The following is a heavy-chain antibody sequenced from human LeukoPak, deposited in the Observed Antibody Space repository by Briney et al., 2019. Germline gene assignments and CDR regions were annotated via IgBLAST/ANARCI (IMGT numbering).Heavy chain of an antibody. CDR2: ITGGGDST. D-gene: IGHD3-10*01. Sequence: QPGGSLRLSCAASGFTFNNYAMSWVRQAPGKGLEWVSAITGGGDSTYYADSVKGRFTISRDKSKNTLYLQMNSLRAEDTAVYYCAKDLPDSRESLTGHWFDPWGQGTLVTVSS. J-gene: IGHJ5*02. CDR3: AKDLPDSRESLTGHWFDP. V-gene: IGHV3-23*01. CDR1: GFTFNNYA.